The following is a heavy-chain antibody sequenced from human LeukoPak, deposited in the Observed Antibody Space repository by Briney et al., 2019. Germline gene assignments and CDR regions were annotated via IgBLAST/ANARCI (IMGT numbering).Heavy chain of an antibody. V-gene: IGHV3-33*06. Sequence: PGGSLRLSCAASGFTFSSYGMHWVRQAPGKGLEWVAVIWYDGSNKYYADSVKGRFTISRDNSKNTLYLQMNSLRAEDTAVYYCAKSRDSSGYYQLGGQGTLVTVSS. J-gene: IGHJ4*02. CDR3: AKSRDSSGYYQL. CDR2: IWYDGSNK. CDR1: GFTFSSYG. D-gene: IGHD3-22*01.